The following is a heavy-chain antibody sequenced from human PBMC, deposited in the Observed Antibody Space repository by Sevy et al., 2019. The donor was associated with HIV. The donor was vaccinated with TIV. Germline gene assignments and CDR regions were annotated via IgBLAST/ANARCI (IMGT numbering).Heavy chain of an antibody. CDR2: VNQDGSQK. CDR1: GFTFSDYY. V-gene: IGHV3-7*01. J-gene: IGHJ4*02. Sequence: GESLRLSCAASGFTFSDYYMGWVRQAPGKGLEWVANVNQDGSQKHYVGSVKGRFSVSRDNAKNSVYLQMNRLRVDDTGIYYCARELWPGDYWGQGTLVTVSS. D-gene: IGHD2-21*01. CDR3: ARELWPGDY.